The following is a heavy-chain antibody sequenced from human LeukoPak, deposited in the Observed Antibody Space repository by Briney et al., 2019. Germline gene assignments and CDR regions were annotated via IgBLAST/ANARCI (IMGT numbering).Heavy chain of an antibody. D-gene: IGHD3-3*01. Sequence: GGSPRLSCVASGFTFDSYAMTWVRQAPGKGLEWVSSVTGSGTFTYYADSVKGRFTISRDNAKSTLDLQMSSLRVEDTAVYYCAKDGITLFGVATMFSFLDVWGRGTTVTVSS. CDR2: VTGSGTFT. V-gene: IGHV3-23*01. CDR1: GFTFDSYA. CDR3: AKDGITLFGVATMFSFLDV. J-gene: IGHJ6*04.